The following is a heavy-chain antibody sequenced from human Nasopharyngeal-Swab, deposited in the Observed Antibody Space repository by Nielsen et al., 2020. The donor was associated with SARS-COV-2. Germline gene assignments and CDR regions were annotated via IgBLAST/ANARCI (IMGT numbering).Heavy chain of an antibody. V-gene: IGHV3-9*01. D-gene: IGHD3-22*01. CDR2: ISWNSGST. CDR3: AKDNNPYYYDSSGYAFDI. J-gene: IGHJ3*02. Sequence: PGKGLERVSGISWNSGSTGYADSVKGRFTISRDNAKNSLYLQMNSLRAEDTALYYCAKDNNPYYYDSSGYAFDIWGQGTMATVSS.